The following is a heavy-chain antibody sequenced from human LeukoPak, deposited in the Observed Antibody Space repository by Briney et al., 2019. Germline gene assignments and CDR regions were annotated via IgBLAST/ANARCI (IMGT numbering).Heavy chain of an antibody. CDR2: IIPIFGTA. CDR1: GYTFTSYY. V-gene: IGHV1-69*05. CDR3: ARGGDYGDYGYFDL. Sequence: ASVKVSCKASGYTFTSYYMHWVRQAPGQGLEWMGRIIPIFGTANYAQKFQGRVTITTDESTSTAYMELSSLRSEDTAVYYCARGGDYGDYGYFDLWGRGTLVTVSS. J-gene: IGHJ2*01. D-gene: IGHD4-17*01.